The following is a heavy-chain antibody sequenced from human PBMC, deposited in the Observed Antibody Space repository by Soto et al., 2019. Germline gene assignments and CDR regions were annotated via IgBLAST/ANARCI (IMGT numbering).Heavy chain of an antibody. D-gene: IGHD6-19*01. Sequence: PSETLSLTCAVYGGSFSGHYWSWIRQPPGKGLEWIGEINHSGSTNYNPSLKSRVTISVDTSKNQFSLKLSSVTAADTAVYYCARGIEGWYQGRYYYGMDVWGQGTTVTVSS. CDR1: GGSFSGHY. CDR3: ARGIEGWYQGRYYYGMDV. J-gene: IGHJ6*02. CDR2: INHSGST. V-gene: IGHV4-34*01.